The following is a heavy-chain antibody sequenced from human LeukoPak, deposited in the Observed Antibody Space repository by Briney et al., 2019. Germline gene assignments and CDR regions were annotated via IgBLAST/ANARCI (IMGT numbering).Heavy chain of an antibody. CDR3: ARDRAAAAGIDDFHY. CDR2: MNPNSGNT. Sequence: GASVKVSRKASGYTFTSYDINGAREATGQGLEWMGWMNPNSGNTGYAQKFQGRVTMTRNTSISTAYMELSRLRSDDTAVYYCARDRAAAAGIDDFHYWGQGTLVTVSS. V-gene: IGHV1-8*01. D-gene: IGHD6-13*01. CDR1: GYTFTSYD. J-gene: IGHJ4*02.